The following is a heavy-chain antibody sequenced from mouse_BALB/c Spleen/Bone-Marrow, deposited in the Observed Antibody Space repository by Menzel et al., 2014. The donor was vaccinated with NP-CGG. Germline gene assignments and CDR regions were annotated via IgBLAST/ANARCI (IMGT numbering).Heavy chain of an antibody. Sequence: QVQLQQSGAELVRPGSSVKISFKASGYAFSSYWMNWVKQRPGQGLEWIGQIYPGDGDTNYSGKFKGKATLTADESSSTAYMQLSSLTSEDSAVYFCAFGNYDFDYWGQGTTLTVSS. J-gene: IGHJ2*01. CDR1: GYAFSSYW. V-gene: IGHV1-80*01. CDR2: IYPGDGDT. D-gene: IGHD2-1*01. CDR3: AFGNYDFDY.